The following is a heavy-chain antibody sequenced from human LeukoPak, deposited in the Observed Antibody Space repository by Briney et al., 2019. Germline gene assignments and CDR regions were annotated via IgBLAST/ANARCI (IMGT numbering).Heavy chain of an antibody. Sequence: SETLSLTCAVYGGSFSGYYWSWIRQPPGKGLEWIGYIYYSGSTNYNPSLKSRVTISVDTSKNQFSLKLSSVTAADTAVYYCARLHSSGWYVRYFDLWGRGTLVTVSS. V-gene: IGHV4-59*08. CDR3: ARLHSSGWYVRYFDL. J-gene: IGHJ2*01. CDR1: GGSFSGYY. CDR2: IYYSGST. D-gene: IGHD6-19*01.